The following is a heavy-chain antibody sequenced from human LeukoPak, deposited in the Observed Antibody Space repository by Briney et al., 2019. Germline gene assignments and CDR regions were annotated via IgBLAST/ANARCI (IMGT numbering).Heavy chain of an antibody. CDR1: GYSISSGYY. J-gene: IGHJ4*02. V-gene: IGHV4-38-2*02. Sequence: PSETLSLTCTVSGYSISSGYYWGWIRQPPGKGPEWIGSIYHSGSTYYNPSLKSRVTISVDTSKNQFSLKLSSVTAADTAVYYCARDQDYGYADYWGQGTLVTVSS. CDR2: IYHSGST. D-gene: IGHD5-18*01. CDR3: ARDQDYGYADY.